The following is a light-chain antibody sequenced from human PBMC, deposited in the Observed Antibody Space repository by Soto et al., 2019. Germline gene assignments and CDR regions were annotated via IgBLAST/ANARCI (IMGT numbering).Light chain of an antibody. CDR2: GAS. V-gene: IGKV3-20*01. CDR1: QSVSSSF. J-gene: IGKJ1*01. Sequence: EIVLTQSPGTLSLSPGERATLSCRASQSVSSSFLAWYQQKPGQAPRLLIYGASNRPTGIPDRFSGSGSGTAFTLTISRLEPEDFAVYYCQQYVTSPWACGQGTKV. CDR3: QQYVTSPWA.